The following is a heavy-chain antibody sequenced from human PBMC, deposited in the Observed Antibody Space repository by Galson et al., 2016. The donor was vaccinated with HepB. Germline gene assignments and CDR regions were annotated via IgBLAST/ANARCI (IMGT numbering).Heavy chain of an antibody. CDR3: ARGRPYCSSTSCYPTYYYYYGMDV. D-gene: IGHD2-2*01. J-gene: IGHJ6*02. CDR1: GSTFSSYG. Sequence: SLRLSCAASGSTFSSYGMHWVRQAPGKGLEWVAVIWYDGSNKYYADSVKGRFTISRDNSKNTLYLQMNSLRAEDTAVYYCARGRPYCSSTSCYPTYYYYYGMDVWGQGTTVTVSS. CDR2: IWYDGSNK. V-gene: IGHV3-33*01.